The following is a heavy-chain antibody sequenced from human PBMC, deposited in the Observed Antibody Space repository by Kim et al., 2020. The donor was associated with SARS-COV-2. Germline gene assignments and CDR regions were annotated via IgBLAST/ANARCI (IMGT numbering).Heavy chain of an antibody. V-gene: IGHV3-30*04. J-gene: IGHJ4*02. CDR1: GFTFSSYA. D-gene: IGHD3-10*01. CDR2: ISYDGSNK. Sequence: GGSLRLSCAASGFTFSSYAMHWVRQAPGKGLEWVAVISYDGSNKYYADSVKGRFTISRDNSKNTLYLQMNSLRAEDTAVYYCARDSYYYGSGSYWFDYWGQGTLVTVSS. CDR3: ARDSYYYGSGSYWFDY.